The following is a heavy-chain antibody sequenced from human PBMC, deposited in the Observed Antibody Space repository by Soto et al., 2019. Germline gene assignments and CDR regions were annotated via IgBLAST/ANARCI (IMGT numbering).Heavy chain of an antibody. J-gene: IGHJ4*02. V-gene: IGHV1-18*01. Sequence: QVPLVQSGAEVKQPGASVKVSCKASGYTFSSYGISWVRQAPGQGLEWMGWISGYSGHTYYAQKFQGRVTMTTDTSTNTGYMELRSLRSDDTAVYYCAREWDNKSEHSSGWYDDFWGQGALVTVSS. CDR2: ISGYSGHT. D-gene: IGHD6-19*01. CDR3: AREWDNKSEHSSGWYDDF. CDR1: GYTFSSYG.